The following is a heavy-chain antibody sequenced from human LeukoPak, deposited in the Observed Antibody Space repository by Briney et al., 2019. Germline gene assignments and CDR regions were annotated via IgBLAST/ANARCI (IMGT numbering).Heavy chain of an antibody. CDR3: ASRLDCSGGSCRDY. D-gene: IGHD2-15*01. CDR2: INRDGSST. V-gene: IGHV3-74*01. J-gene: IGHJ4*02. Sequence: PGGSLRLSCAASGFTFSSYWMHWVRQAPGKGLVWVSRINRDGSSTSYADSVKGRFTISRDNAKNTLYLQMNSLRAEDTAVYYCASRLDCSGGSCRDYWGQGTLVTVSS. CDR1: GFTFSSYW.